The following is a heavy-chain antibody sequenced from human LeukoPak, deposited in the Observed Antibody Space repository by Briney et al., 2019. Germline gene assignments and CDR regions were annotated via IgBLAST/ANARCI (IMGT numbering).Heavy chain of an antibody. Sequence: SETLSLTCAVYGGSFSGYYWSWVRQPPGKGLEWIGEINHSGSTNYNPSLKSRVTISVDTSKNQFSLKLSSVTAADTAVYYCARVVSGWYPDYWGQGTLVTVSS. CDR3: ARVVSGWYPDY. J-gene: IGHJ4*02. CDR2: INHSGST. D-gene: IGHD6-19*01. CDR1: GGSFSGYY. V-gene: IGHV4-34*01.